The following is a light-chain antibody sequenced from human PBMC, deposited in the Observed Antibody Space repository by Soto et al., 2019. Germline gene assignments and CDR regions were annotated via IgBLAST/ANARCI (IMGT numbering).Light chain of an antibody. CDR1: QSVSNY. V-gene: IGKV3-11*01. J-gene: IGKJ5*01. Sequence: EIVLTQSPATLSLSPGERATLSCRASQSVSNYLVWYQQKLGQPPRLLIYNASNRATGIPARFSGSGSGTDCTLTISSLEPEDFAVYYCQQRSSWPLTFGQGTRLEIK. CDR2: NAS. CDR3: QQRSSWPLT.